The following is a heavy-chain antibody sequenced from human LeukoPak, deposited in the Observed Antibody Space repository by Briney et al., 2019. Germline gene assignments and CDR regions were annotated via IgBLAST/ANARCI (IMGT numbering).Heavy chain of an antibody. V-gene: IGHV4-38-2*01. Sequence: SETLSLTCAVSGYSISSGYYWGWIRQPPGKGLXXIGSIYHSGSTYYNPSLKSRVTISVDTSKNQFSLKLSSVTAADTAVYYCASADTAMAYFDYWGQGTLVTVSS. CDR1: GYSISSGYY. CDR3: ASADTAMAYFDY. D-gene: IGHD5-18*01. J-gene: IGHJ4*02. CDR2: IYHSGST.